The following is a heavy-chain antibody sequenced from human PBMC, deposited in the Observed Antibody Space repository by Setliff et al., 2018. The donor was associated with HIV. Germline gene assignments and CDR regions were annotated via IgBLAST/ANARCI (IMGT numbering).Heavy chain of an antibody. CDR1: GFTFSNAW. Sequence: GGSLRLSCAASGFTFSNAWMSWVRQAPGKGLEWVGRIKSKSDGGATDYAAPVRGRVTISRDDSKNTLYLQMNSLKTEDTAVYYCTRDKGYAFDIWGQGTMVTVSS. V-gene: IGHV3-15*01. CDR2: IKSKSDGGAT. CDR3: TRDKGYAFDI. D-gene: IGHD5-18*01. J-gene: IGHJ3*02.